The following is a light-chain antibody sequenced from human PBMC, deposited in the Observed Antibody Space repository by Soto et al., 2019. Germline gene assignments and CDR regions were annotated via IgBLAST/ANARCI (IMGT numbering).Light chain of an antibody. V-gene: IGLV2-14*03. J-gene: IGLJ2*01. CDR2: DVS. CDR1: SSDVGAYNY. Sequence: QSALTQPASVSGSPGQSITISCTGTSSDVGAYNYVSWYQQHPGEAPKLMIYDVSHRPSGVSHRFSGSKSGNTASLTISGLQAADEADYYCTSYTIRDTLVFGGGTKLTVL. CDR3: TSYTIRDTLV.